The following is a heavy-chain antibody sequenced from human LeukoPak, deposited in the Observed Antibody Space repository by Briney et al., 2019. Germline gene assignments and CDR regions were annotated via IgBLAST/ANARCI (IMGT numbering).Heavy chain of an antibody. CDR2: IYPGDSDT. J-gene: IGHJ4*02. Sequence: GESLQISCQGSASSFTSYWIGWVRQLPGKGLEWMGIIYPGDSDTRYSPSFQGQVTISADKSISTAYVQWSSLKASDTAMYYCARYDCSGGSCSFDSWGQGTLVTVSS. V-gene: IGHV5-51*01. CDR3: ARYDCSGGSCSFDS. D-gene: IGHD2-15*01. CDR1: ASSFTSYW.